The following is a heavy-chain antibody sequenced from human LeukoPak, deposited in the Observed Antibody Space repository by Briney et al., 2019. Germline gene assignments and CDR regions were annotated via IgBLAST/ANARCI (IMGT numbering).Heavy chain of an antibody. CDR3: ARRGGSGRAFDY. D-gene: IGHD1-26*01. CDR1: GASLSGGTYY. J-gene: IGHJ4*02. V-gene: IGHV4-39*01. CDR2: IYYTGST. Sequence: PSETLSLTRSVSGASLSGGTYYWGWIRHPPGKGLEWIGSIYYTGSTYDNPSLKSRVTISVDTSKNQFSLKLSSVTAADTAVYYCARRGGSGRAFDYWGQGTLVTVSS.